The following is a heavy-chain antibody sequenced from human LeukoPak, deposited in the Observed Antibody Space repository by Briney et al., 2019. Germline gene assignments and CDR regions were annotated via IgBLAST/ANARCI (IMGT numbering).Heavy chain of an antibody. CDR2: IWYDGTNK. Sequence: GGSLRLSCAASDFTFRSYGMNWVREAPGKGLRWVANIWYDGTNKYHADSVKGRFTISRDNSQSTLYLQMNRLRAEDTAVYYCARARNNYDSSCYSALDYWGQGTLVTVSS. V-gene: IGHV3-33*01. CDR3: ARARNNYDSSCYSALDY. CDR1: DFTFRSYG. D-gene: IGHD3-22*01. J-gene: IGHJ4*02.